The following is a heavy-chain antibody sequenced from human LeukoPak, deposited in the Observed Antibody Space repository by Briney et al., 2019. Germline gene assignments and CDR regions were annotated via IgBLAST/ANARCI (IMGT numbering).Heavy chain of an antibody. CDR2: MSSSGSSI. CDR3: ARDSYWLGGTIGAFDI. D-gene: IGHD3-10*01. Sequence: GGSLRLSCAASGFTFSSYSMNWVRQAPGRGLEWVSSMSSSGSSIYYADSVKGRFTISRDNAKTSLYLQINSLRAEDTAVYYCARDSYWLGGTIGAFDIWGQETMVTVSS. CDR1: GFTFSSYS. V-gene: IGHV3-21*01. J-gene: IGHJ3*02.